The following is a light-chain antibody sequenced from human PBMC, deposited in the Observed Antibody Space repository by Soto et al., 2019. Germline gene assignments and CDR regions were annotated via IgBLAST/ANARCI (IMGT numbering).Light chain of an antibody. V-gene: IGKV1-9*01. CDR3: QQLNTYPA. Sequence: DFPLTLSPSFLSASVGDRVTITCRASQGIGSYLGWYQQAPGKAPKLLIYGASTLQSGVPSRFSGSGSGTEFTLTISSLQPEDFATYYCQQLNTYPAFGGGTKVEI. CDR1: QGIGSY. CDR2: GAS. J-gene: IGKJ4*01.